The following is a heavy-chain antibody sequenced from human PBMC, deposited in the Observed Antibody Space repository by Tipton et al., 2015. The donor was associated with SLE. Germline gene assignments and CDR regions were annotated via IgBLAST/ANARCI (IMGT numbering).Heavy chain of an antibody. CDR1: GFTFSGYT. V-gene: IGHV4-34*08. CDR3: ATSRVATTFYLDY. CDR2: INHSGST. J-gene: IGHJ4*02. Sequence: LRISCEDSGFTFSGYTMNWIRQPPGKGLEWIGEINHSGSTNYNPSLKSRVTISVDTSKNQFSLKLSSVTAADTAVYYCATSRVATTFYLDYWGQGTLVTVSS. D-gene: IGHD5-12*01.